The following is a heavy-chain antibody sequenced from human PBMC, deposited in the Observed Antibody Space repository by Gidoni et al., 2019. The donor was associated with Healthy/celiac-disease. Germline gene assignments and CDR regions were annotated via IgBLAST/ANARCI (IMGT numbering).Heavy chain of an antibody. CDR2: ISYDGSNK. CDR3: ARDKTYCSSTSCYPGSWFDP. Sequence: QVQLVESGGGVVQPGRSLRLSCAASGFTFSSYAMHWVRQAPGKGLGWVAVISYDGSNKYYADSVKGRFTISRDNSKNTLYLQMNSLRAEDTAVYYCARDKTYCSSTSCYPGSWFDPWGQGTLVTVSS. D-gene: IGHD2-2*01. J-gene: IGHJ5*02. V-gene: IGHV3-30-3*01. CDR1: GFTFSSYA.